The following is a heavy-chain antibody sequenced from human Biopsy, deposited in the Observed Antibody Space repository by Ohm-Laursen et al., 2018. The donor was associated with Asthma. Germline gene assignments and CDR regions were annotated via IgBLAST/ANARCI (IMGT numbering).Heavy chain of an antibody. Sequence: SLRLSCAASGFTFRSYAMHWVRQAPGKGLEWVAVGGSYYDGGLKYYADSLNGRFTVSRDDSKNTLYLQVNSLRPDDTAVYYCARDVMEWYLPAFDFWGQGTLVTVSS. CDR3: ARDVMEWYLPAFDF. V-gene: IGHV3-30-3*01. CDR1: GFTFRSYA. D-gene: IGHD3-3*01. CDR2: GGSYYDGGLK. J-gene: IGHJ4*02.